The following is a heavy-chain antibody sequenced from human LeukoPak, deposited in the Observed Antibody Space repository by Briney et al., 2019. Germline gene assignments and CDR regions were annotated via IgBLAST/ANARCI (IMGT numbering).Heavy chain of an antibody. CDR2: ITSSGSTI. Sequence: NWVRQAPGKGLEWISYITSSGSTIYYADSVKGRFTISRDNAKNSLYMQMNSLRAEDTAVYYCPREPNVAYVWEGFNYWGQEPWSPSPQ. J-gene: IGHJ4*01. CDR3: PREPNVAYVWEGFNY. D-gene: IGHD3-16*01. V-gene: IGHV3-48*03.